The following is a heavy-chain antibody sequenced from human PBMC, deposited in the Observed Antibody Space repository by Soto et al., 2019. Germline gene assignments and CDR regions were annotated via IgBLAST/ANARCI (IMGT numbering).Heavy chain of an antibody. CDR1: GYTFTSYG. V-gene: IGHV1-18*01. J-gene: IGHJ4*02. CDR3: ARDLAGGELASLQGNIDY. D-gene: IGHD3-16*02. CDR2: ISAYNGNT. Sequence: ASVKVSCKASGYTFTSYGISWVRQAPGQGLEWMGWISAYNGNTNYAQKLQGRVTMTTDTSTSTAYMELRSLRSDDTAVYYCARDLAGGELASLQGNIDYSGQGTLVTVSA.